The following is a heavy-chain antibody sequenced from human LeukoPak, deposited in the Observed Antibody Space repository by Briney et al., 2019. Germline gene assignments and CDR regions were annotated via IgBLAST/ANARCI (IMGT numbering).Heavy chain of an antibody. CDR1: GFTFSSYG. Sequence: GRSLRLSCAASGFTFSSYGMHWVRQAPGKGLEWVAVIWYDGSNKYYADSVKGRFTISRDNSKNTLYLQMNSLRAEDTAVYYCARDTLERRYFDYWGQGTLVTVSS. V-gene: IGHV3-33*01. CDR2: IWYDGSNK. D-gene: IGHD1-1*01. CDR3: ARDTLERRYFDY. J-gene: IGHJ4*02.